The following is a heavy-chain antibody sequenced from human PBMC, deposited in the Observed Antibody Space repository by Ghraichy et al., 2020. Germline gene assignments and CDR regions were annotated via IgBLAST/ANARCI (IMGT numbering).Heavy chain of an antibody. D-gene: IGHD6-13*01. Sequence: GGSLRLSCAVSGLSFSDYDMNWVRQSPGRGLEWISYISKTAALEAYADSVKGRFIISRDNANNILYLQMNNLTVEDAALYYCARDPPGRIVAAGFDHWGQGTPVTVSS. J-gene: IGHJ4*02. CDR3: ARDPPGRIVAAGFDH. CDR1: GLSFSDYD. CDR2: ISKTAALE. V-gene: IGHV3-48*01.